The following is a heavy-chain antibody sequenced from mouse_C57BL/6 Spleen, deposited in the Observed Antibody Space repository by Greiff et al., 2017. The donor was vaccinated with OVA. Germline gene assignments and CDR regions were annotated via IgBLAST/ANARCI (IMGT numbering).Heavy chain of an antibody. CDR2: FYPGSGSI. CDR3: ARHEGGGYGQGNFDV. CDR1: GYTFTEYT. V-gene: IGHV1-62-2*01. D-gene: IGHD2-10*02. J-gene: IGHJ1*03. Sequence: QVQLKESGAELVKPGASVKLSCKASGYTFTEYTIHWVKQRSGQGLEWIGWFYPGSGSIKYNEKVKDKATLTADKSSSTVYMELSRLTSEDSAVYFCARHEGGGYGQGNFDVWGTGTTVTVSS.